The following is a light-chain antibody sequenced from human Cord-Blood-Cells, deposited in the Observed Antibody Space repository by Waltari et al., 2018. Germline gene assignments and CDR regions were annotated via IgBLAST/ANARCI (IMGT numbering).Light chain of an antibody. CDR3: QKYNSAPT. Sequence: DIQMTQSPSSLSAPVGDTVTITCRASQGISNYLAWYQQKSGKVPKLLIYAASTLQSGVPARFSGSGSGTDFTLTISSLQPEDVATYYCQKYNSAPTFGQGTKVEIK. CDR1: QGISNY. CDR2: AAS. J-gene: IGKJ1*01. V-gene: IGKV1-27*01.